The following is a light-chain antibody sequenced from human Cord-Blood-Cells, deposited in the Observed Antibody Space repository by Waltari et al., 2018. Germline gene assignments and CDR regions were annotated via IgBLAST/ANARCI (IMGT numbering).Light chain of an antibody. CDR1: QSVLYSSNNKIY. Sequence: DIVMTQSPDSLAVSLGERVTINCKSSQSVLYSSNNKIYLAWYQQKPGQPPKLLIYWASTRESGVPDRFSGSGSGTDFTLTISSLQAEDVAVYYCQQYYSTPWTFGQGTKVEIK. CDR3: QQYYSTPWT. CDR2: WAS. J-gene: IGKJ1*01. V-gene: IGKV4-1*01.